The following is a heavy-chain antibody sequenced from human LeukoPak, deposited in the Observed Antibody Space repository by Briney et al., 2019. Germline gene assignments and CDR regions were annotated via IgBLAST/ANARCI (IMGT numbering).Heavy chain of an antibody. CDR2: ISSSSSYI. D-gene: IGHD6-19*01. CDR3: ARDWAAVAGNWFDP. J-gene: IGHJ5*02. V-gene: IGHV3-21*01. Sequence: GGSLRLSCAASGFTFSSYSMNWVRQAPGKGLEWVSSISSSSSYIYYADSVKGRFTISRDNAKNSLYLQMNSLRAEDTAVYYCARDWAAVAGNWFDPWGQGTLDTVSS. CDR1: GFTFSSYS.